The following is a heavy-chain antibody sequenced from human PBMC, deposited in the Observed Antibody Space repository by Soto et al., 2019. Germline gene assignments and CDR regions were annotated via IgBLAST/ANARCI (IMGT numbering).Heavy chain of an antibody. J-gene: IGHJ4*02. CDR3: ARERGDYHDSSGDLGY. D-gene: IGHD3-22*01. CDR2: IYYSGST. Sequence: KPSETLSLTCTVSGGSISSSSYYWGWIRQPPGKGLEWIGSIYYSGSTYYNPSLKSRVTISVDTSKNQFSLKLSSVTAADTAVYYCARERGDYHDSSGDLGYWGQGTLVTVSS. V-gene: IGHV4-39*01. CDR1: GGSISSSSYY.